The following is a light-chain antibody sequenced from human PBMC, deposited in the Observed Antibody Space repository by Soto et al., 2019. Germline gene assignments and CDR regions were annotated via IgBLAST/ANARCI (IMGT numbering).Light chain of an antibody. CDR2: DVS. CDR3: SSYSNTNAQL. V-gene: IGLV2-14*01. J-gene: IGLJ2*01. Sequence: QSVLTQPASVSGTPGQSITVSCIGTSSDIGRYNFVSWYQQHPGKAPKLIIRDVSSRPSGVPTRFSGSKSGNTASLTISGLQVEDEAYYYCSSYSNTNAQLFGGGTKLTVL. CDR1: SSDIGRYNF.